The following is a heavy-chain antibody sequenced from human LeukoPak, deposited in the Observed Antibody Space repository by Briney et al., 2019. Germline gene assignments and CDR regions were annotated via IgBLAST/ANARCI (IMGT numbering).Heavy chain of an antibody. CDR1: GYTFTSYG. CDR2: INGDNGNI. V-gene: IGHV1-18*01. J-gene: IGHJ5*02. CDR3: ARDRIYGTNYFDP. Sequence: ASVKVSCKTSGYTFTSYGVSWVRQAPGQGLEWMGWINGDNGNINYAQNLQGRVIMTADTSTNTAYMELRTLTSDDTAVYYCARDRIYGTNYFDPWGQGTLVTVSS. D-gene: IGHD1-7*01.